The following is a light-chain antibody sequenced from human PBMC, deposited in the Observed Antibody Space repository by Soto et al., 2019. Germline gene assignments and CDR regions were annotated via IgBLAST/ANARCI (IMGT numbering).Light chain of an antibody. V-gene: IGLV2-14*01. J-gene: IGLJ1*01. Sequence: QAVVTQPASVSGSPGQSITISCTGTSTDIGDYNYVSWFQQHPGKAPKLLIYEVTTRPSGVSNRFSGSKSGNTASLTISGLQAEDEADYYCSSYTSVTTLDVFGTGTKLTVL. CDR2: EVT. CDR1: STDIGDYNY. CDR3: SSYTSVTTLDV.